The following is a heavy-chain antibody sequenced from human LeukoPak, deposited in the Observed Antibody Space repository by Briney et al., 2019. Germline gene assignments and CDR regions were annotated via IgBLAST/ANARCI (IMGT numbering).Heavy chain of an antibody. CDR3: ARVTNHYYYYYTDV. D-gene: IGHD1-14*01. Sequence: ASVKVSCKASGYTFTSYGISWVRQAPGQGLEWMGWISAYNGNTNYAQKLQGRVTMTTDTSTSTAYMELRSLRSDDTAVYYCARVTNHYYYYYTDVWGKGTTVTVSS. V-gene: IGHV1-18*01. CDR1: GYTFTSYG. J-gene: IGHJ6*03. CDR2: ISAYNGNT.